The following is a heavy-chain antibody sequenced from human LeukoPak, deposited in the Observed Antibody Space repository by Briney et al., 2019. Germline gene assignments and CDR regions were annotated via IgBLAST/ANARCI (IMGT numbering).Heavy chain of an antibody. V-gene: IGHV3-23*01. CDR1: GFTFDSYA. Sequence: GGSRRLSCAASGFTFDSYAMSWVRQAPGKGLEWVSAISGSGGASFYADSVKGRFTISRDNSKNTLYLHMNSLRAEDTAVYYCAKAPWSGYHYFDYWGQGTLLTVSS. D-gene: IGHD3-3*01. CDR3: AKAPWSGYHYFDY. CDR2: ISGSGGAS. J-gene: IGHJ4*02.